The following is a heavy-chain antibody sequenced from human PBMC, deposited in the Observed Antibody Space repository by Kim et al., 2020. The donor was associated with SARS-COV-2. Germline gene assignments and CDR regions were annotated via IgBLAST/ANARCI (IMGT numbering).Heavy chain of an antibody. J-gene: IGHJ4*02. CDR3: ARGPLSSGWYSYFDY. Sequence: DSVKGRCNSTRDNAKNTLHLQMNSLRAEDTAVYYCARGPLSSGWYSYFDYWGQGTLVTVSS. V-gene: IGHV3-74*01. D-gene: IGHD6-19*01.